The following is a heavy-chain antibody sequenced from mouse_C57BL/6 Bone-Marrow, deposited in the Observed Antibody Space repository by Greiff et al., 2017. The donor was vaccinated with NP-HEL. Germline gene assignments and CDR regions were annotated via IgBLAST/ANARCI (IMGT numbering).Heavy chain of an antibody. J-gene: IGHJ4*01. CDR1: GFTFSDYS. CDR2: INYDGSST. V-gene: IGHV5-16*01. D-gene: IGHD2-4*01. CDR3: AREGGLRRRTYAMDY. Sequence: EVQLVESEGGLVQPGSSMKLSCTASGFTFSDYSMAWVRQVPEKGLEWVANINYDGSSTYYLDSLKSRFTISRDNAKNILYLQMSSLKSEDTATYYCAREGGLRRRTYAMDYWGQGTSVTVSS.